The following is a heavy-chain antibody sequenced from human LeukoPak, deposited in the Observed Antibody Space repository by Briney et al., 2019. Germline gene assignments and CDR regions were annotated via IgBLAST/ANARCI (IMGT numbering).Heavy chain of an antibody. CDR1: GGTFSSYA. D-gene: IGHD3-3*01. Sequence: ASVKVSCKASGGTFSSYAISWVRQAPGQGLEWMGGIIPIFGTANYAQKFQGRVTITADESTSTAYMELSSLRSEDTAVYYCAREWSGFLEWSRPNNWFDPWGQGTLVTVSS. J-gene: IGHJ5*02. CDR2: IIPIFGTA. V-gene: IGHV1-69*13. CDR3: AREWSGFLEWSRPNNWFDP.